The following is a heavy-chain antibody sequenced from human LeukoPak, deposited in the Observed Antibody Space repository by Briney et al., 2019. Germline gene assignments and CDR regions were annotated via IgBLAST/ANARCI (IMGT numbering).Heavy chain of an antibody. D-gene: IGHD5-18*01. CDR3: ARHLSGVTGYTYGRGIDY. CDR1: GFTFSSYY. Sequence: QAGGSLRLSCAASGFTFSSYYMSWVRQAPGKGLEWVANIKKDGSEKYYVDSVRGRFTISRDNAKTSLYLQMNSLRAEDTAVYYCARHLSGVTGYTYGRGIDYWGQGTLVTVSS. CDR2: IKKDGSEK. V-gene: IGHV3-7*01. J-gene: IGHJ4*02.